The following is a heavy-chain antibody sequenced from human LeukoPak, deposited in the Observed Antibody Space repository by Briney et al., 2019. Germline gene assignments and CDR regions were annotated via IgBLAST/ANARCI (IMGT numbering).Heavy chain of an antibody. V-gene: IGHV3-66*01. CDR3: ATIAPAGISTIY. D-gene: IGHD6-13*01. Sequence: PGGSLRLSCTASGYSVSLNYMSWVRPAPGKALEWVSVIYSGGDTDYAGSVQGRFTISRDNVQNIVFLEMNSLRVEDTAVYYCATIAPAGISTIYWGQGALVTVSS. CDR2: IYSGGDT. CDR1: GYSVSLNY. J-gene: IGHJ4*02.